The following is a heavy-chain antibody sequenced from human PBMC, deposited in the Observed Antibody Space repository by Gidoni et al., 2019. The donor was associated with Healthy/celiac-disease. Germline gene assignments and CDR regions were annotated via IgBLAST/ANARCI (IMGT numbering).Heavy chain of an antibody. CDR3: ARSSIAARTGGGIDV. V-gene: IGHV1-8*01. J-gene: IGHJ6*02. D-gene: IGHD6-6*01. CDR1: GYTLPSYD. Sequence: QVQLVQSGAEVKKPGASVKVSCKASGYTLPSYDINWVRQATGQGLEWMGWMNPNSGNTGYAQKLQVRVTMTRNTSISTSYMELSSLISEDTAVYYCARSSIAARTGGGIDVWGQGTTVTVSS. CDR2: MNPNSGNT.